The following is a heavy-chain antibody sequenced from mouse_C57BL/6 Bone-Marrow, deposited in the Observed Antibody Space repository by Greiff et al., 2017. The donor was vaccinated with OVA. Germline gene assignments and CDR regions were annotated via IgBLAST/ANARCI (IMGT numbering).Heavy chain of an antibody. Sequence: VQLQQSGPELVKPGASVKISCKASGYSFTDYNMNWVKQSNGKSLEWIGVINPNYGTTSYNQKFKGKATLTVDQSSSTAYLQLNSLTSEDSAVYYCAFYYGSSYRYIDVWGTGTTVTVSS. V-gene: IGHV1-39*01. CDR1: GYSFTDYN. J-gene: IGHJ1*03. CDR3: AFYYGSSYRYIDV. CDR2: INPNYGTT. D-gene: IGHD1-1*01.